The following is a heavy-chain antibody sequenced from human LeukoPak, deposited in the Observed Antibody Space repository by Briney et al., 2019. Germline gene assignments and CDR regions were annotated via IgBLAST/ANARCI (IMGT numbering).Heavy chain of an antibody. CDR1: GGSISSGGYS. CDR2: IYHSGST. V-gene: IGHV4-30-2*01. J-gene: IGHJ3*02. D-gene: IGHD6-19*01. Sequence: PSQTLSLTCAVSGGSISSGGYSWSWIRQPPGKGLEWIGYIYHSGSTYYNPSLKSRVTISVDRSKNQFSLRLSSVTAADTAVYYCARWMSWDLAVANDAFDIWGQGTMVTVSS. CDR3: ARWMSWDLAVANDAFDI.